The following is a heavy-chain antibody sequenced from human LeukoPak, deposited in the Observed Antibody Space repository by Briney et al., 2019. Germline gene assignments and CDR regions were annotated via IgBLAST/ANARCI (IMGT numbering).Heavy chain of an antibody. CDR1: GFTFSSYS. CDR2: ISSSSTI. V-gene: IGHV3-48*01. Sequence: GGSLRLSCAASGFTFSSYSMNWVRQAPGKGLEWVSYISSSSTIYYADSVRGRFTISRDNAKNSLYLQMNSLRAEDTAVYYCARLKDYWGQGTLVTVSS. CDR3: ARLKDY. J-gene: IGHJ4*02.